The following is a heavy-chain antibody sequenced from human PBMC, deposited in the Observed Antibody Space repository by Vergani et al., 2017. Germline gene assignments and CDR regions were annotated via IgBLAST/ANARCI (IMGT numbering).Heavy chain of an antibody. V-gene: IGHV1-69*02. CDR1: GDIFNNYT. CDR3: ARVSPGDNSGWEPFDY. Sequence: QVHLEQSGTEVKKPGSSVKVSCKVSGDIFNNYTVTWVRQAPGQGLEWMGRIIPIIRLATSAQKFQDRVKITGDTSTNTVYMEKNNLRSEDTAVYYGARVSPGDNSGWEPFDYWGQGTLVTVSS. J-gene: IGHJ4*02. CDR2: IIPIIRLA. D-gene: IGHD6-19*01.